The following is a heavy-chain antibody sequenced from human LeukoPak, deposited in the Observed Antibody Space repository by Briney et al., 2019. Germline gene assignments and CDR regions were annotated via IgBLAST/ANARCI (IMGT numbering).Heavy chain of an antibody. CDR3: ARTNYFDN. CDR1: GGSISGYY. Sequence: SETLSLTCTVSGGSISGYYWSWIRRPAGKRLEWIGRIYTSGSTTYNPSLESRVTMSVDTSKSQFSLKLSSVTAADTAMYYCARTNYFDNWGQGILVTVSS. V-gene: IGHV4-4*07. CDR2: IYTSGST. J-gene: IGHJ4*02.